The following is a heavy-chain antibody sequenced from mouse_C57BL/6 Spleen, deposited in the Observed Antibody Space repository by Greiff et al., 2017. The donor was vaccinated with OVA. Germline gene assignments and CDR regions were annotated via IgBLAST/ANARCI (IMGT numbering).Heavy chain of an antibody. CDR2: INPSSGYT. Sequence: QVQLKESGAELARPGASVKMSCKASGYTFTSYTMHWVKQRPGQGLEWIGYINPSSGYTKYNQKFKDKATLTADKSSSTAYMQLSSLTSEDSAVYYCAREADLGYFDYWGQGTTLTVSS. J-gene: IGHJ2*01. V-gene: IGHV1-4*01. CDR3: AREADLGYFDY. CDR1: GYTFTSYT. D-gene: IGHD2-10*02.